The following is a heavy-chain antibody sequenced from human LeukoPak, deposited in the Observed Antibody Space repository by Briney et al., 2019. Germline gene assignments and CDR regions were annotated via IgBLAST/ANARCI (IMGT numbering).Heavy chain of an antibody. CDR3: ARRRLGSHRNSFDY. J-gene: IGHJ4*02. CDR1: GGSISSYY. Sequence: KPPETLSLTCTVSGGSISSYYWSWIRQPPGKRLEWIGEINHSGSTNYNPSLKSRVTISVDTSKNQFSLKLSSVTAADTAVYYCARRRLGSHRNSFDYWGQGTLVTVSS. V-gene: IGHV4-34*01. D-gene: IGHD1-26*01. CDR2: INHSGST.